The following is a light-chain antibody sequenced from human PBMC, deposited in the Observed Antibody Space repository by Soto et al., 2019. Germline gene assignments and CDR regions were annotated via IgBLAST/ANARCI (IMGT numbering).Light chain of an antibody. J-gene: IGKJ1*01. CDR1: QSIDSY. V-gene: IGKV1-39*01. Sequence: DIQMTQSPSSLSASVGDRVSITCRASQSIDSYLNWYQQKPGKAPKLLIYAASSLQSGVPSRFSGSGSGTDFTLTIRSLQPEDFATYYCQQSYSTIWKFGQGTKVDIK. CDR3: QQSYSTIWK. CDR2: AAS.